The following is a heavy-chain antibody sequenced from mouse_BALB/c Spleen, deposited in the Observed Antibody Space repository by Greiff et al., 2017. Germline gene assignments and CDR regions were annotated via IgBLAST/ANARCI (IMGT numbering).Heavy chain of an antibody. CDR3: ARVNDGSYFDV. CDR2: ISSGSSTI. V-gene: IGHV5-17*02. J-gene: IGHJ1*01. D-gene: IGHD1-1*01. CDR1: GFTFSSFG. Sequence: DVKLVESGGGLVQPGGSRKLSCAASGFTFSSFGMHWVRQAPEKGLEWVAYISSGSSTIYYADTVKGRFTISRDNPKNTLFLQMTSLRSEDTAMYYCARVNDGSYFDVWGAGTTVTVSS.